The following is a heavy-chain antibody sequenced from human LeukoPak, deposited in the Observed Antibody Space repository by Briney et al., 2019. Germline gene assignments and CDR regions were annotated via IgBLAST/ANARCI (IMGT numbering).Heavy chain of an antibody. CDR2: VYSSGDT. CDR3: AGPNSTSGFAY. V-gene: IGHV4-39*01. Sequence: KTSETLSLICTVSGGSITNTNQYWGWIRQPPGKGLEWIGSVYSSGDTYYNPSLESRVTISIDTSNNQFSLKLSSVTAADTAVYYCAGPNSTSGFAYWGQGTLVTVSS. J-gene: IGHJ4*02. D-gene: IGHD2-21*01. CDR1: GGSITNTNQY.